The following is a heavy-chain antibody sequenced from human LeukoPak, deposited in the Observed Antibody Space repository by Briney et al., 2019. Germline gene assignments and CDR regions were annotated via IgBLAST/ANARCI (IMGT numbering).Heavy chain of an antibody. CDR2: INPSGGST. CDR3: ARDTRSGYDYGTIDY. J-gene: IGHJ4*02. V-gene: IGHV1-46*01. D-gene: IGHD5-12*01. Sequence: ASVKVSCKASGYTFTSYYMHWVRQAPGQGLEWMGIINPSGGSTSYVQKFQGRVTMTRDTSTSTVYMELSSLRSEDTAVYYCARDTRSGYDYGTIDYWGQGTLVTVSS. CDR1: GYTFTSYY.